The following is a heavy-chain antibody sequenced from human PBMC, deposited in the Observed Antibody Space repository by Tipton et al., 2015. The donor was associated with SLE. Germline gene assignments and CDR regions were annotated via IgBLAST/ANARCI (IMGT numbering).Heavy chain of an antibody. V-gene: IGHV4-59*11. J-gene: IGHJ3*01. CDR1: GGSISSHY. CDR3: ARYGYGGNSGGFDL. D-gene: IGHD4-23*01. Sequence: LRLSCTVSGGSISSHYWSWIRQPPGKGLEWIGYIYYSGSTNYNPSLKSRVTISVDRSKNQFSLKVRSVTAADTAVYYCARYGYGGNSGGFDLWGQGTTVTVSS. CDR2: IYYSGST.